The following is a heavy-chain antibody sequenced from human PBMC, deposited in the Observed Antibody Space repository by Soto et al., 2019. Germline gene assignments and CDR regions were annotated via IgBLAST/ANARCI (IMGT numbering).Heavy chain of an antibody. D-gene: IGHD6-19*01. Sequence: GASVKVSCKASGGTFSSYAISWVRQAPGQGLEWMGGIIPIFGTANYAQKFQGRVTITADKSTSTAYMELSSLRSEDTAVYYCARARYSSGWSDYYYATDVSGQAPTVTVSS. CDR3: ARARYSSGWSDYYYATDV. CDR1: GGTFSSYA. J-gene: IGHJ6*02. V-gene: IGHV1-69*06. CDR2: IIPIFGTA.